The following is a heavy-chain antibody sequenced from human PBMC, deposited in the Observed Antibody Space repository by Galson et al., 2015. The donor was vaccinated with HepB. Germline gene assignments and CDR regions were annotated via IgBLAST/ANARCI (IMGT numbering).Heavy chain of an antibody. V-gene: IGHV3-30*02. Sequence: SLRLSCAASGFTFSSYGMHWVRQAPGKGLEWVAFIRYDGSNKYYADSVKGRFTISRDNSKNTLYLQMNSLRAEDTAVYYCAKDGYCSGGSCYSHAFDIWGQGTMVTVSS. J-gene: IGHJ3*02. CDR1: GFTFSSYG. D-gene: IGHD2-15*01. CDR2: IRYDGSNK. CDR3: AKDGYCSGGSCYSHAFDI.